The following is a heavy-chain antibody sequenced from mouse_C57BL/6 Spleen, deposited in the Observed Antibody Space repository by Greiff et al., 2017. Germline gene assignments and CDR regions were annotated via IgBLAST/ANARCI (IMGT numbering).Heavy chain of an antibody. CDR1: GYTFTSYW. V-gene: IGHV1-52*01. CDR2: IDPSDSET. Sequence: QVQLKQPGAELVRPGSSVKLSCKASGYTFTSYWMHWVQQRPIQGLEWIGNIDPSDSETHYNQKFKDKATLTVDKSSSTAYMQLSSLTAEDSAVYYCARLAYYDVWGTGTTVTVSS. CDR3: ARLAYYDV. J-gene: IGHJ1*03.